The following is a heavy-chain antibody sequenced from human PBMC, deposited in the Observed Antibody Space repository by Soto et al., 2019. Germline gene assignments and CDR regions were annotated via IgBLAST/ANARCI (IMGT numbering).Heavy chain of an antibody. V-gene: IGHV3-15*07. CDR2: IKSKTDGGTT. Sequence: GGSLRLSCAASGFTFSNAWMNWVRQAPGKGLEWVGRIKSKTDGGTTDYAAPVKGRFTISRDDSKNTLYLQMNSLKTEDTAVYYCTICITIFGVVISPGDYGMDVWGQGTTVTVSS. J-gene: IGHJ6*02. CDR3: TICITIFGVVISPGDYGMDV. CDR1: GFTFSNAW. D-gene: IGHD3-3*01.